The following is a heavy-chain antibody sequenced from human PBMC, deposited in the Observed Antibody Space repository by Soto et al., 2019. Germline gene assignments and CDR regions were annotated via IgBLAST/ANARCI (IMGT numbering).Heavy chain of an antibody. V-gene: IGHV4-39*01. D-gene: IGHD4-17*01. J-gene: IGHJ4*02. Sequence: KTSETLSLTCTVSGGSLSSSSYYWGWIRQPPGKGLEWIASIYYRGSTYYNPSLKSRVTISVDTSKNQVSLILSSVTAADTAVYYCARHSLNTNGDYFDYWGQGTLVTVSS. CDR3: ARHSLNTNGDYFDY. CDR1: GGSLSSSSYY. CDR2: IYYRGST.